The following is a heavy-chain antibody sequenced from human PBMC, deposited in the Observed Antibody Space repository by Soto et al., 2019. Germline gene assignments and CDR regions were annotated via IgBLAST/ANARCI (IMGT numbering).Heavy chain of an antibody. J-gene: IGHJ6*02. V-gene: IGHV1-69*13. D-gene: IGHD7-27*01. CDR2: IIPIFGTT. CDR3: ARGALTALAYYYGMDV. Sequence: SVKVSCKASGGTFSSYTMSWVRQAPGQGLEWMGGIIPIFGTTTYAHKFQGRVTITADESTSTVYMELSSLRGEDTAVYYCARGALTALAYYYGMDVWGQGTTVTVSS. CDR1: GGTFSSYT.